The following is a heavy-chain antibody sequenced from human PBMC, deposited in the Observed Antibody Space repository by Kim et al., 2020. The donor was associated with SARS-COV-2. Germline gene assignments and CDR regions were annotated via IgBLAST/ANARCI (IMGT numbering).Heavy chain of an antibody. CDR2: YSDDST. CDR3: ARDSDY. V-gene: IGHV3-53*01. Sequence: YSDDSTYYADSVKGRFTISRDNSKNTLHLQMNSLRAEDTAVYYCARDSDYWGQGTLVTVSS. J-gene: IGHJ4*02.